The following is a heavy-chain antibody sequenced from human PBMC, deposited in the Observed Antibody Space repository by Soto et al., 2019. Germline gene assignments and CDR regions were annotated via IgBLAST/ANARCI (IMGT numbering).Heavy chain of an antibody. CDR2: INSDGSST. Sequence: GSLRLSCAASGFTFSSYWMHWVRQAPGKGLVWVSRINSDGSSTSYADSVKGRFTISRDNAKNTLYLQMNSLRAEDTAVYYCARGPTYYYDKNWFDPWGQEPWSPSPQ. V-gene: IGHV3-74*01. D-gene: IGHD3-22*01. J-gene: IGHJ5*02. CDR3: ARGPTYYYDKNWFDP. CDR1: GFTFSSYW.